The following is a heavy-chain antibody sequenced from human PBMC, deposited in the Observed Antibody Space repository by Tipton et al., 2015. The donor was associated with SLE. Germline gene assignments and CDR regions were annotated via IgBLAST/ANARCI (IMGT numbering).Heavy chain of an antibody. Sequence: GLVKPSETLSLTCTVSGGSISSYYWSWIRQPPGKGLEWIGYIYYSGSTNYNPSLKSRVTISVDTSKNQFSLKLSSVTAADTAVCYCAIYSGSYYGHWFDPWGQGTLVTVSS. CDR2: IYYSGST. CDR1: GGSISSYY. D-gene: IGHD1-26*01. V-gene: IGHV4-59*01. J-gene: IGHJ5*02. CDR3: AIYSGSYYGHWFDP.